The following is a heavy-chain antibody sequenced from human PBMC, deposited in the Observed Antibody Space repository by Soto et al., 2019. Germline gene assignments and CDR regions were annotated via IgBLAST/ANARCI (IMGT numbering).Heavy chain of an antibody. D-gene: IGHD5-12*01. CDR1: GGSISSGGYY. CDR2: IYYSGST. J-gene: IGHJ4*02. CDR3: ARGPDSGYDYNTNFDY. V-gene: IGHV4-31*03. Sequence: SETLSLTCTVSGGSISSGGYYWSWIRQHPGKGLEWIGYIYYSGSTYYNPSLKSRVTISVDTSKNQFSLKLSSVTAADTAVYYCARGPDSGYDYNTNFDYWGQGTLVTVSS.